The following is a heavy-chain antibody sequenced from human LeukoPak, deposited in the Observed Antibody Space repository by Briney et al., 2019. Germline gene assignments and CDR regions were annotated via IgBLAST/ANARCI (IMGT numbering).Heavy chain of an antibody. CDR1: RASISDNY. CDR3: TIGGASGSLAH. CDR2: TYTSGDT. J-gene: IGHJ4*02. D-gene: IGHD6-13*01. Sequence: PSETLSLTCTVSRASISDNYWSWSRQPAGKALEWIGRTYTSGDTNYNPSLKSRASVSVDTSKNQFYLSVRYVTAADTAVYYCTIGGASGSLAHWGPGTLVTVSS. V-gene: IGHV4-4*07.